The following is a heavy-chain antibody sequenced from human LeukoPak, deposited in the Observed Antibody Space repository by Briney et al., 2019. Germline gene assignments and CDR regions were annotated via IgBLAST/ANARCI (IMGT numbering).Heavy chain of an antibody. J-gene: IGHJ4*02. Sequence: HAGGSLRLSCTASGFTFSSYAMYWVRQAPGKGLEWVSGIFGSGGSAHYADSVKGRFTISRDNSQNTVYLQMNSLRAEDTAVYYCGKTTTGYSSGRNPAWPVDYWGQGTLVTVSS. CDR2: IFGSGGSA. CDR1: GFTFSSYA. V-gene: IGHV3-23*01. D-gene: IGHD6-19*01. CDR3: GKTTTGYSSGRNPAWPVDY.